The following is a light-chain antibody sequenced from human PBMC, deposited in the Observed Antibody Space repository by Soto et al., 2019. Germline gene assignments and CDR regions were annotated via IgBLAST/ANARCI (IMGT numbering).Light chain of an antibody. CDR2: EVV. J-gene: IGLJ1*01. CDR3: SSHGGANNFYV. V-gene: IGLV2-8*01. CDR1: KNDIGVYDF. Sequence: QSVLTQPPSASGSPGQSVTISCTGTKNDIGVYDFVSWYQHHPGKAPRLIIYEVVQRPSGVPDRFSGSKSGNTASLTVSGLQAADEADYYCSSHGGANNFYVFGTGTKVTVL.